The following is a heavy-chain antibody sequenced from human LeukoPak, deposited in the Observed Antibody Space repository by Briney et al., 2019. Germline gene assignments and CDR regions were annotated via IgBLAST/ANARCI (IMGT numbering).Heavy chain of an antibody. V-gene: IGHV4-59*01. Sequence: SETLSLTCTVSGGSISDYYWSWIRQPPGKGLEWIGYIYRSDTTKYNPSLKSRVIISVDTSKNQFSLKVISVTAADTAVYYCARDQTRNSRIAALDIWGQGTMVTVSS. CDR2: IYRSDTT. CDR1: GGSISDYY. J-gene: IGHJ3*02. CDR3: ARDQTRNSRIAALDI. D-gene: IGHD1-14*01.